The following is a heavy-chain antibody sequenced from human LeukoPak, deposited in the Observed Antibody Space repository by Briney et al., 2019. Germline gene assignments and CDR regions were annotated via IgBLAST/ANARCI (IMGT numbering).Heavy chain of an antibody. V-gene: IGHV1-69*05. J-gene: IGHJ5*02. Sequence: SVKVSCKASGGTFSSYAISWVRQAPGQGLEWMGGIIPIFGTANYAQKFQGRVTITTDESTSTAYMELSSLRSEDTAVYYCARDRMSGDYAPGPFDPWGQGTLVTVSS. CDR2: IIPIFGTA. D-gene: IGHD4-17*01. CDR1: GGTFSSYA. CDR3: ARDRMSGDYAPGPFDP.